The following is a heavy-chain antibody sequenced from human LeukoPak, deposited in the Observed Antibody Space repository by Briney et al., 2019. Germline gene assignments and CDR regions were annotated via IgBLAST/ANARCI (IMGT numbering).Heavy chain of an antibody. CDR3: ASSSSGSLNFDY. J-gene: IGHJ4*02. CDR2: IYTSGST. CDR1: GGSISSYY. V-gene: IGHV4-4*07. D-gene: IGHD3-22*01. Sequence: SETLSLTCTVSGGSISSYYWSWIRQPAGKGLEWIGRIYTSGSTNYNPSLKSRVTISVDTSKNQFSLKLSSVTAADTAVYYCASSSSGSLNFDYWGQGTLVTVSS.